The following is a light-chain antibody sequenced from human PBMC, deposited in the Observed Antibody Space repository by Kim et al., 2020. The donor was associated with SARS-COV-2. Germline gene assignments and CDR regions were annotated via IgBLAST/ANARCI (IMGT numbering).Light chain of an antibody. CDR1: NSEVGTYNV. Sequence: SLTSSCTGTNSEVGTYNVVSWYQQYPGKAPKLRIDDVNMRPPESSNRFSGSKSGNAASITISVLQAEDEADYYCSSYATSRSYVFGTGTKVTVL. J-gene: IGLJ1*01. CDR2: DVN. V-gene: IGLV2-14*03. CDR3: SSYATSRSYV.